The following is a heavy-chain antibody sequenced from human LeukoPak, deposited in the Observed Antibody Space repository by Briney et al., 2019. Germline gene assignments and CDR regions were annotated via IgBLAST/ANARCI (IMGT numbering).Heavy chain of an antibody. Sequence: LSETLSLTCTVSGGSISSYYWNWIRQPPGKGLEWIGYIYYSGSTNYNPSLKSRVSISVDTSKNQFSLKLSSVTAADTAVYYCAREVKGLAARYFDYWGQGTLVTVSS. CDR1: GGSISSYY. CDR3: AREVKGLAARYFDY. CDR2: IYYSGST. V-gene: IGHV4-59*12. D-gene: IGHD6-13*01. J-gene: IGHJ4*02.